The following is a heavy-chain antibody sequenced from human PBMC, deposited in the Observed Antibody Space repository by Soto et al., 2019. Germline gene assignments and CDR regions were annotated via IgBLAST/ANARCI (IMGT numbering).Heavy chain of an antibody. J-gene: IGHJ5*02. Sequence: GASVKVSCKASGYTFTSYYIHWVRQAPGQGLEWMGVINPSGGSTSYAQNFQGRVTLTMDTSTSTVYMELSSLRSEDTAVYYCVRESTPTRWFDPWGQGTLVTVSS. CDR1: GYTFTSYY. D-gene: IGHD2-2*01. V-gene: IGHV1-46*03. CDR2: INPSGGST. CDR3: VRESTPTRWFDP.